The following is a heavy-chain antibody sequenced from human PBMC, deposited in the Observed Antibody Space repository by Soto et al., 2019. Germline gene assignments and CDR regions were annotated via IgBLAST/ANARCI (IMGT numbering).Heavy chain of an antibody. D-gene: IGHD3-22*01. CDR2: IDPSDSQT. J-gene: IGHJ4*02. Sequence: GETLKISCQGSGYSFAGYWIAWVRQKPGKVLEWMGRIDPSDSQTYYSPSFRGHVTISVTKSITTVFLQWSSLRASDTAMYYCARQIYDSDTGPDFQYYFDSWGQGTPVNFSS. CDR3: ARQIYDSDTGPDFQYYFDS. CDR1: GYSFAGYW. V-gene: IGHV5-10-1*01.